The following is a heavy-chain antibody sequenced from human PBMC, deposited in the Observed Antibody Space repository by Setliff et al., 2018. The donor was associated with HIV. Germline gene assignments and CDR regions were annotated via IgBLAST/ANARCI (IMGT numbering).Heavy chain of an antibody. D-gene: IGHD3-22*01. CDR2: IYYSGST. Sequence: PGGSLRLSCEVSGFTFDAYSMNWFRQAPGKGLEWIGSIYYSGSTYYNPSPKSRVTISVDTSKNQFSLKLSSVTAADTAMYYCARRGDSSGYYDAFDVWGQGTKVTVSS. V-gene: IGHV4-38-2*01. J-gene: IGHJ3*01. CDR3: ARRGDSSGYYDAFDV. CDR1: GFTFDAYS.